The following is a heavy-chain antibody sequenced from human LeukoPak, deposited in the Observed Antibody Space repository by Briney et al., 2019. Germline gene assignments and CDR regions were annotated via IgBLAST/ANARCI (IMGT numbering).Heavy chain of an antibody. CDR3: ARSLGYCSSTSCYLGY. CDR2: IYHSGST. Sequence: ASGTLSLTCAVSGGSISSSNWWSWVRQPPGKGLEWIGEIYHSGSTNYNPSLKSRVTISVDKSKNQFSLKLSSVTAADTAVYYCARSLGYCSSTSCYLGYWGQGTLVTVSS. D-gene: IGHD2-2*01. J-gene: IGHJ4*02. CDR1: GGSISSSNW. V-gene: IGHV4-4*02.